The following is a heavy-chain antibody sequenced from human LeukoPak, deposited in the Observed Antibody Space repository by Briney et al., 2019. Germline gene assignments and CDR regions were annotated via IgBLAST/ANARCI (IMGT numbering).Heavy chain of an antibody. D-gene: IGHD4-17*01. V-gene: IGHV3-23*01. CDR2: ISGSGGST. CDR3: TKSHAEFGDYEEHDAFEI. J-gene: IGHJ3*02. CDR1: GFTFSSYA. Sequence: PGGSLRLSCAASGFTFSSYAMSWVRQAPGKGLEWVSAISGSGGSTYYADSVKGRFTISRDNSKNTLYLQMNSLRPEDTAMYYCTKSHAEFGDYEEHDAFEIWGQGTMVTVSS.